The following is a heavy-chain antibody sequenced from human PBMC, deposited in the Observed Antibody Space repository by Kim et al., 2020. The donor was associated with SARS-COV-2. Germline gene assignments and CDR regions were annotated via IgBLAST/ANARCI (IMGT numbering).Heavy chain of an antibody. CDR3: ARGVTIFGVVMSPFDY. CDR2: IYYSGST. CDR1: GGSISSGGYY. Sequence: SETLSLTCTVSGGSISSGGYYWSWIRQHPGKGLEWIGYIYYSGSTYYNPSLKSRVAISVDTSKNQFSLKLSSVTAADTAVYYCARGVTIFGVVMSPFDYWGQGTLVTVSS. V-gene: IGHV4-31*03. J-gene: IGHJ4*02. D-gene: IGHD3-3*01.